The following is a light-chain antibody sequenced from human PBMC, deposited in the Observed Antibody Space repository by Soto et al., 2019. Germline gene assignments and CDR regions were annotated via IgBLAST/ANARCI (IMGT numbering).Light chain of an antibody. CDR1: SSDVGGYNY. J-gene: IGLJ2*01. Sequence: QSALTQPPSASGSLGQSVTISCTGTSSDVGGYNYVSWHQQHPGKPPKAMIYEVIKRPPGVPDRFSGSKSGNTASLTVSGLQAEDEADYYCSSFAGGGNPVLLGGGTKVTVL. CDR3: SSFAGGGNPVL. V-gene: IGLV2-8*01. CDR2: EVI.